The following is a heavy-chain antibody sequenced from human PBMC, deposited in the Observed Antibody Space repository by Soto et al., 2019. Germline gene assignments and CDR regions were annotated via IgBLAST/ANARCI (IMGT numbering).Heavy chain of an antibody. CDR3: ARCHYSGSARTYGMDV. CDR2: IWYDGSNK. CDR1: GFTFSSYA. J-gene: IGHJ6*02. D-gene: IGHD3-10*01. V-gene: IGHV3-33*01. Sequence: QVQLVESGGGVVQPGRSLRLSCAASGFTFSSYAMHWVRQAPGKGLAWVAVIWYDGSNKYYADSVKGRFTISRDNSKNTLSLQMNSLRGEDTAVYHCARCHYSGSARTYGMDVWCQGTTVTVSS.